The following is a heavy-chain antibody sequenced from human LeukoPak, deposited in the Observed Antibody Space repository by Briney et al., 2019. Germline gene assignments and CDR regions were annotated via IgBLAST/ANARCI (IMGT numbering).Heavy chain of an antibody. D-gene: IGHD2-21*02. Sequence: SETLSLTCTVSGGSINNYDWSWIRQPPGKGLWGILRIYTSWSTNYNRSRKRPVTISVDTSKNQFSPKLSSVIAADTAVYYCARDRVVVVTAQPSYYYYYYMEVWGKGTTVTISS. J-gene: IGHJ6*03. CDR1: GGSINNYD. CDR2: IYTSWST. V-gene: IGHV4-4*07. CDR3: ARDRVVVVTAQPSYYYYYYMEV.